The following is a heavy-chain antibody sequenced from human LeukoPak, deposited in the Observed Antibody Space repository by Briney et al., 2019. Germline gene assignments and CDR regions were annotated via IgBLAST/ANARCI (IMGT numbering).Heavy chain of an antibody. Sequence: SETLSLTCTVSGGSISSYYWSWIRQPPGKGLEWIGYIYYSGSTNYNPSLKSRVTISVDTSKNQFSLKLSSVTAADTAVYYCGCFTVGAAVFDYWGQGTLVTVSS. CDR3: GCFTVGAAVFDY. D-gene: IGHD1-26*01. V-gene: IGHV4-59*08. CDR2: IYYSGST. CDR1: GGSISSYY. J-gene: IGHJ4*02.